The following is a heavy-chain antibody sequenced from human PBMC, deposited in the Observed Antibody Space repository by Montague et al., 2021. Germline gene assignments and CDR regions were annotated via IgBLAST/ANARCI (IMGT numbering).Heavy chain of an antibody. J-gene: IGHJ5*02. CDR2: IYYNGNS. Sequence: SETLSLTCTVSGASITSNTYYWGWIRQPPGKGLEWIGSIYYNGNSYYQPSIKSRLTMAVDTSENQFSLKLSSVTAADTANYYCARVFSSCYVGCFDPWGQGTLVTVSS. CDR1: GASITSNTYY. V-gene: IGHV4-39*07. CDR3: ARVFSSCYVGCFDP. D-gene: IGHD6-13*01.